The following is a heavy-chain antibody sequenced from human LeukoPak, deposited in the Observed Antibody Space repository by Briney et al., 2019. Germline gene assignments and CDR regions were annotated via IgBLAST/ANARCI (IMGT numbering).Heavy chain of an antibody. D-gene: IGHD2-15*01. J-gene: IGHJ4*02. V-gene: IGHV3-7*01. CDR2: IKQDGSEK. CDR3: ARGEVVPSDY. CDR1: GFIFSTYW. Sequence: GGSLRLSCAASGFIFSTYWMSWVRQAPGQGLEWVANIKQDGSEKYYVDSVKGRFTISRDNAKNSVYLQMNSLRAEDTAVYYCARGEVVPSDYWGQGTLVTVSS.